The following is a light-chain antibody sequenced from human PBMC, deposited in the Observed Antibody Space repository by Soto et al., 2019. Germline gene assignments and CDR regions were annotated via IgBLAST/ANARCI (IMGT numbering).Light chain of an antibody. V-gene: IGKV3-11*01. CDR3: QQRSDWPPT. J-gene: IGKJ1*01. CDR2: DAS. Sequence: EVVLTQSPATLSLSPGGRATLSCRASHSVGLSLAWYQQKPGQAPRLLIYDASERASGIPARFSGSGSGTDFTLTISSLEPEDFAVYYCQQRSDWPPTFGQGTKVDIK. CDR1: HSVGLS.